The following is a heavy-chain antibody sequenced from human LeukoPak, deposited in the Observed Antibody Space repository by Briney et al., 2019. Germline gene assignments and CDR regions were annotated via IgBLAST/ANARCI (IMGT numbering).Heavy chain of an antibody. CDR1: GFTVSSNY. V-gene: IGHV3-7*03. Sequence: GGSLRLSCAASGFTVSSNYMSWVRQAPGKGLEWVANIKPDGTTKFYVDSVKGRFTISRDNALNSLYLQMNSLRAEDTAIYYCARSIPYGTTWYGRSDYWGQGTLVTVSS. CDR3: ARSIPYGTTWYGRSDY. D-gene: IGHD6-13*01. J-gene: IGHJ4*02. CDR2: IKPDGTTK.